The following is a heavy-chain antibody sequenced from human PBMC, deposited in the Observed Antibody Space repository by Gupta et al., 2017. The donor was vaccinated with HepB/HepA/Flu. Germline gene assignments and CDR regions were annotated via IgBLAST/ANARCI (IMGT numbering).Heavy chain of an antibody. J-gene: IGHJ4*02. V-gene: IGHV2-5*02. D-gene: IGHD5-18*01. Sequence: QVTLKESGPTLVTPTQTLTLTCTFSGFSLSTSGLAVGWIRQPPGKALEWLALIYWDDDKRYSPSLKNRLTITKDTSKNQVVLTMTNMDPVDTATYYCAHRLTAMAYDYWGQGTLVTVSS. CDR2: IYWDDDK. CDR1: GFSLSTSGLA. CDR3: AHRLTAMAYDY.